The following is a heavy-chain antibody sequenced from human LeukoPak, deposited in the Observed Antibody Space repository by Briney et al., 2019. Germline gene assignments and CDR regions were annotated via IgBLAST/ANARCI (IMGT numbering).Heavy chain of an antibody. Sequence: GGSLRLSCAASGFTFSGYSMNWVRQAPGKGLEWVAVISYDGSNKYYADSVKGRFTISRDNSKNTLYLQMNSLRAEDTAVYYCATDSSSWPEYFQHWGQGTLVTVSS. V-gene: IGHV3-30*03. D-gene: IGHD6-13*01. J-gene: IGHJ1*01. CDR3: ATDSSSWPEYFQH. CDR1: GFTFSGYS. CDR2: ISYDGSNK.